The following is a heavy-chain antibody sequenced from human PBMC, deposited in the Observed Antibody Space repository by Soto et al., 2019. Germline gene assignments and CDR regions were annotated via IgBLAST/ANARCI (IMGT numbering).Heavy chain of an antibody. CDR2: IYSGGST. CDR3: ARGAHYCSSTSCYVLLDY. V-gene: IGHV3-53*04. D-gene: IGHD2-2*01. Sequence: PGGSMRLSCAAAGFTVSSNYMSWVRQAPGKGLEWVSVIYSGGSTYYADSVKGRFTISRHNSKNTLYLQMNSLRAEDTAVYYCARGAHYCSSTSCYVLLDYWGQGTLVTVSS. CDR1: GFTVSSNY. J-gene: IGHJ4*02.